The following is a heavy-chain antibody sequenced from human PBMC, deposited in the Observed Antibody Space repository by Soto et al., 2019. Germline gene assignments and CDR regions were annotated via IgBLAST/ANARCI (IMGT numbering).Heavy chain of an antibody. CDR2: INNGGNT. V-gene: IGHV3-64*01. J-gene: IGHJ4*02. CDR1: GFTFSSYA. CDR3: ARARYSSDWLPFDY. Sequence: GGSLRLSCAASGFTFSSYAIHWVRQAPGKGLEFVSAINNGGNTYYANSVKGRFTISKDNSKNTLNLQMGSLRVEDMAVYYCARARYSSDWLPFDYWGQGTLVTVSS. D-gene: IGHD6-19*01.